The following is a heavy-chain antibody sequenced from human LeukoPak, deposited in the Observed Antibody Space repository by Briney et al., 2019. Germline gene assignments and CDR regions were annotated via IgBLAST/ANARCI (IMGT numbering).Heavy chain of an antibody. Sequence: GGSLRLSCAASGFTFSSYWMSWVRQAPGKGLEWVANIKQDGSEKHYVDSVKGRFTISRDNAKNSLYLQMNSLRAEDTAVYYCARKDDFWSGYPTYFDYWGQGTVVTVSS. CDR2: IKQDGSEK. CDR1: GFTFSSYW. V-gene: IGHV3-7*01. J-gene: IGHJ4*02. D-gene: IGHD3-3*01. CDR3: ARKDDFWSGYPTYFDY.